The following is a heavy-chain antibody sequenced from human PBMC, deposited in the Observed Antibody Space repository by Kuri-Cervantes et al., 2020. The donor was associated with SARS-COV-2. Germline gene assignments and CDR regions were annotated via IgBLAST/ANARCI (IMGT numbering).Heavy chain of an antibody. CDR2: ISXXGSTI. D-gene: IGHD3-3*01. Sequence: AASGFPXSDYYXSWIRXAPGKGLEWXSYISXXGSTIYYAXXXKGRFXISRDNAXNSLYLXXXSLRAXDTAXXYCAXXLGXXXWHPVDYWGQGTLVTVSS. CDR3: AXXLGXXXWHPVDY. CDR1: GFPXSDYY. V-gene: IGHV3-11*01. J-gene: IGHJ4*02.